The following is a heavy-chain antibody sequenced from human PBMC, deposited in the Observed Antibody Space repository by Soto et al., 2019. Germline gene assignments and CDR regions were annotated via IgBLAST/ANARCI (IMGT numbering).Heavy chain of an antibody. J-gene: IGHJ4*02. CDR2: IHYGGST. Sequence: QVQLQESGPGLVKPSETLSLTCTVSGGSISGHYWSWVRRPPGKGLECIGYIHYGGSTNYNPSLKSRVTITIDTSKNQVSLKLTSVTAADTAVYYCARHAQRGGGTCSSCFLDYWGQGTLVTVSS. V-gene: IGHV4-59*08. D-gene: IGHD2-15*01. CDR1: GGSISGHY. CDR3: ARHAQRGGGTCSSCFLDY.